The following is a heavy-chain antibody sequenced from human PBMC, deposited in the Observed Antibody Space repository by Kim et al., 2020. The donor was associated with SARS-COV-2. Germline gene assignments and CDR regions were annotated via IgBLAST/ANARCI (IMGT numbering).Heavy chain of an antibody. CDR1: GFTFSSYG. D-gene: IGHD5-12*01. V-gene: IGHV3-30*18. Sequence: GGSLRLSCAASGFTFSSYGMHWVRQAPGKGLEWVAVISYDGSNKYYADSVKGRFTISRDNSKNTLYLQMNSLRAEDTAVYYCAKDRATIWGGCMDVWGQGTTVTVSS. CDR3: AKDRATIWGGCMDV. J-gene: IGHJ6*02. CDR2: ISYDGSNK.